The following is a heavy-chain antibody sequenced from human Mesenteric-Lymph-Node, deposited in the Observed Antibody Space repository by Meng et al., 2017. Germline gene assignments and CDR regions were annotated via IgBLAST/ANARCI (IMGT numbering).Heavy chain of an antibody. Sequence: QVQLVQSGAEGKNPGAAGKGSGKTSGDSFTTYGIHWVRQAPGQSLEWMGWVNAASGNTRYSQKFQDRVTINRDTSASSAYMEVSSLRSEDTAVYYCAKSSLHAGTLYFDSWGQGTLVTVSS. CDR2: VNAASGNT. J-gene: IGHJ4*02. D-gene: IGHD2-21*02. CDR1: GDSFTTYG. CDR3: AKSSLHAGTLYFDS. V-gene: IGHV1-3*01.